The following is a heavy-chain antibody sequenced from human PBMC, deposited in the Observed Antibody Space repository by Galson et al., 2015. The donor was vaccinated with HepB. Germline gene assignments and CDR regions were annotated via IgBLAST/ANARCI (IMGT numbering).Heavy chain of an antibody. CDR3: ARLTGVGYFDY. CDR1: GIPVSPGGRF. V-gene: IGHV2-70*01. Sequence: LVKPTQTLTLTCTFSGIPVSPGGRFVSWIRQSPGRALEWLALMDVDDAGYSSTSPRTGLTISKGAAKNQVVLRMTDMHPVDTGTYYCARLTGVGYFDYWGQGIAVTVSS. J-gene: IGHJ4*02. CDR2: MDVDDAG. D-gene: IGHD1-1*01.